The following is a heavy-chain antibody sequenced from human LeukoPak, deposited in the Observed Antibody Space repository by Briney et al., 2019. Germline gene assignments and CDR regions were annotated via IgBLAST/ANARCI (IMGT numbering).Heavy chain of an antibody. CDR1: GFNFKNYG. D-gene: IGHD3-3*01. J-gene: IGHJ4*02. Sequence: GGSLRLSCAASGFNFKNYGMHWVRQAPGKGLEWVAMILYDGSNEYHADSVKGRFTISRDNSKNTVYPQMNSLRAEDTAVYYCAKGGGYDFWSGYSTTRGGDYWGQGTLVTVSS. V-gene: IGHV3-30*18. CDR3: AKGGGYDFWSGYSTTRGGDY. CDR2: ILYDGSNE.